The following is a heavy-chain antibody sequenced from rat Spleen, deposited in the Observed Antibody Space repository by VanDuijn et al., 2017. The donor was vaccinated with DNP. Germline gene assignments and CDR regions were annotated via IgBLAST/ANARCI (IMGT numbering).Heavy chain of an antibody. Sequence: EVQLVESGGGLVQPGRSLKLSCAASGFTFSDYGMSWVRQAPKKGLEWVASISYEGSSTYYGDSVKGRFTISRDNAKSSLYLQMNSLKSEDTAIYYCAKGPNYGGYSDYFDYWGQGVMVTVSS. CDR1: GFTFSDYG. V-gene: IGHV5-22*01. D-gene: IGHD1-11*01. CDR3: AKGPNYGGYSDYFDY. J-gene: IGHJ2*01. CDR2: ISYEGSST.